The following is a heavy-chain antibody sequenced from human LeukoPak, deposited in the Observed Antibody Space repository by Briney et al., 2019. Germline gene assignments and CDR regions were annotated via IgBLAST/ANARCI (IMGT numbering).Heavy chain of an antibody. V-gene: IGHV4-30-4*01. D-gene: IGHD3-22*01. J-gene: IGHJ4*02. CDR1: GGSISSSNYY. CDR2: IYYSGST. Sequence: SETLSLTCTVSGGSISSSNYYWSWIRQPPGKGLEWIGYIYYSGSTYYSPSLKSRVTISVDTSKNQFSLMLSSVTAADTAVYYCARPRSGYPGLFDYWGQGTLVTVSS. CDR3: ARPRSGYPGLFDY.